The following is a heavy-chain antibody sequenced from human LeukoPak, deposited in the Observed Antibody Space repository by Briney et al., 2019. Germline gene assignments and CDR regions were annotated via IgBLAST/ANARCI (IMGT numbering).Heavy chain of an antibody. CDR3: AKDKNSGYQLAAEYFHH. Sequence: GGSLRLSCAASGFTFNNYAITWVRQAPGKGLEWVSTISGSGSTTYYSDSVKGRFTISRDNSKNTLSLQMNSLRVEDTAIYYCAKDKNSGYQLAAEYFHHWGQGTLVTVSS. J-gene: IGHJ1*01. D-gene: IGHD3-22*01. CDR1: GFTFNNYA. CDR2: ISGSGSTT. V-gene: IGHV3-23*01.